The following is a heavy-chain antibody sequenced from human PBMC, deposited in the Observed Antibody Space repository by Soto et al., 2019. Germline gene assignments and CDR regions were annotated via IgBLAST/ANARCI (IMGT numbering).Heavy chain of an antibody. CDR1: GGSISSSSYY. CDR3: ARQRLIGVVTAILNAFDI. J-gene: IGHJ3*02. V-gene: IGHV4-39*01. Sequence: QLQLQESGPGLVKPSETLSLTCTVSGGSISSSSYYWGWIRQPPGKGLEWIGSIYYSGSTYYNPSLKSRVTISVDTSKNQFSLKLSSVTAADTAVYYCARQRLIGVVTAILNAFDIWGQGTMVTVSS. D-gene: IGHD2-21*02. CDR2: IYYSGST.